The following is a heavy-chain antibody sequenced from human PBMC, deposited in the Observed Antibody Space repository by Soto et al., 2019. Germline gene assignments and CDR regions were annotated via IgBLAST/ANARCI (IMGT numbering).Heavy chain of an antibody. V-gene: IGHV3-30*18. CDR3: AKEFRHDNWFFEH. CDR1: GFTFISHG. Sequence: GGSLRLSCAVSGFTFISHGMQWVRQAPGKGLEWVAVIALDGSVSYYTDSVKGRFTVSRDNSKSILYLQMNSLRAEDTAVYYCAKEFRHDNWFFEHWGQGTQVTVSS. CDR2: IALDGSVS. D-gene: IGHD3-22*01. J-gene: IGHJ4*02.